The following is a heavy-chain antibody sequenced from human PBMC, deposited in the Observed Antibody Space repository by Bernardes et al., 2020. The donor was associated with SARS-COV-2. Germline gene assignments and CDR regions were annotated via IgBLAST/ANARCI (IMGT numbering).Heavy chain of an antibody. J-gene: IGHJ4*02. CDR2: ISPDSGYI. Sequence: GGSLRLSCAASGFSLSTFSMNWVRQAPGKGLEWVSSISPDSGYIYYADSVKGRFTISRGNAGNSLYLQLNSLRAEDTAVYYCSRHLYDNGRHYDCGGQGTLVTVSS. CDR1: GFSLSTFS. V-gene: IGHV3-21*01. D-gene: IGHD1-1*01. CDR3: SRHLYDNGRHYDC.